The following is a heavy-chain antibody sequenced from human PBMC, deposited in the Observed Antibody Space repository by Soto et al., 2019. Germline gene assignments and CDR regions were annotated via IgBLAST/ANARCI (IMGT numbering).Heavy chain of an antibody. D-gene: IGHD6-13*01. V-gene: IGHV3-30-3*01. J-gene: IGHJ4*02. Sequence: QVQLVESGGGVVQPGKSLRLSCAASGFTFSNYAMHWVRQTPGKGLEWVAVMSYDGSNTYYADSVKGRFSISRDNSKNTLYLQMNSLRAEDSAVFYCARGGVAAAGTRRYYFDFWGQGTLVTVSS. CDR3: ARGGVAAAGTRRYYFDF. CDR1: GFTFSNYA. CDR2: MSYDGSNT.